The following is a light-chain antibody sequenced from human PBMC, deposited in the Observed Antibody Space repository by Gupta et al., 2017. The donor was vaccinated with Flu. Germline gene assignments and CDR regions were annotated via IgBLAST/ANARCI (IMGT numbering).Light chain of an antibody. Sequence: DIVMTQSPLSLPVTPGEPASISCRSSQILLHSNGYNYLDWYLQKPGQSPQLLIYLGSNRASGVPDRFSGSGSGTDFTLKISRVEAEDVGVYYCRQSLPTPRTFGQGTKVEIK. V-gene: IGKV2-28*01. CDR3: RQSLPTPRT. CDR1: QILLHSNGYNY. CDR2: LGS. J-gene: IGKJ1*01.